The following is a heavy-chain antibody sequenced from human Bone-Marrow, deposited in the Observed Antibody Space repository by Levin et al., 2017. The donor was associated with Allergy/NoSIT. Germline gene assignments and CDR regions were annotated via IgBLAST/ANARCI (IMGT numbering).Heavy chain of an antibody. D-gene: IGHD4/OR15-4a*01. CDR1: GGSISSYY. J-gene: IGHJ6*02. V-gene: IGHV4-4*07. CDR3: AREWMVPRSQWSRSYQAGDYYYYYGMDV. Sequence: SETLSLTCTVSGGSISSYYWSWIRQPAGKGLEWIGRASTTGSTNYNPSLSSRVIMSLDTSKNQFSLRLSSVTAPDTAVYFCAREWMVPRSQWSRSYQAGDYYYYYGMDVWGQGTTVTVSS. CDR2: ASTTGST.